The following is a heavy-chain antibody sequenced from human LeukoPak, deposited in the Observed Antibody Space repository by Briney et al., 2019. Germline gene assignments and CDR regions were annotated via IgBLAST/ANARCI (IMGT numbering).Heavy chain of an antibody. V-gene: IGHV4-59*01. D-gene: IGHD2-15*01. CDR2: IYYSGST. J-gene: IGHJ4*02. CDR3: ARAVTVTLYFDY. CDR1: GGSFSGYY. Sequence: SETLSLTCAVYGGSFSGYYWSWIRQPPGKGLEWIGYIYYSGSTNFNPSLKSRVIISVDTSKNQFSLKLSSVTAADTAVYYCARAVTVTLYFDYWAQGTLVTVSS.